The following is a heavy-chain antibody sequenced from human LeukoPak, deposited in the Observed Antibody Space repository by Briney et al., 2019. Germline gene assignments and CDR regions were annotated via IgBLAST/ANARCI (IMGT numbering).Heavy chain of an antibody. CDR2: IYWDDDK. J-gene: IGHJ5*02. V-gene: IGHV2-5*02. D-gene: IGHD1-1*01. CDR1: GFSLSTSGVG. CDR3: AHMSVGRRGVGFDP. Sequence: ESGPTLVNPTQTPTLTCTFSGFSLSTSGVGVGWIRQPPGKALEWLALIYWDDDKRYSPSLKSRLTITKDTSKNQVVLTMTNMDPVDTATYYCAHMSVGRRGVGFDPWGQGTLVTVSS.